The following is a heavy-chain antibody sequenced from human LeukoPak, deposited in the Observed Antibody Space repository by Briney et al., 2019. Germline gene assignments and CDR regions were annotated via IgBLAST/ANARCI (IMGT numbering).Heavy chain of an antibody. CDR3: ARGGLRYFDWLSY. V-gene: IGHV4-34*01. CDR1: GVSFSGYY. CDR2: INHSGST. Sequence: PSETLSLTCAVYGVSFSGYYWSWIRQPPGKGLEWIGEINHSGSTNYNPSLKSRVTISVDTSKNQFSLKLSSVTAADTAVYYCARGGLRYFDWLSYWGQGTLVTVSS. J-gene: IGHJ4*02. D-gene: IGHD3-9*01.